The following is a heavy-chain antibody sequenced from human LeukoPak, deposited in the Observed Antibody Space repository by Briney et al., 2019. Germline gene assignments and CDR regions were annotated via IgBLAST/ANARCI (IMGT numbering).Heavy chain of an antibody. D-gene: IGHD3-10*01. CDR3: ARDDYYGSGSYWGAFDI. V-gene: IGHV3-74*01. CDR1: GLSFSSFW. J-gene: IGHJ3*02. Sequence: PGGSLRLSCAASGLSFSSFWMHSVRQVPGKGLRWVSGINSDGRTTGYADSVKGRFTISRDNAKNSLYLQMNSLRAEDTAMYYCARDDYYGSGSYWGAFDIWGQGTMVTVSS. CDR2: INSDGRTT.